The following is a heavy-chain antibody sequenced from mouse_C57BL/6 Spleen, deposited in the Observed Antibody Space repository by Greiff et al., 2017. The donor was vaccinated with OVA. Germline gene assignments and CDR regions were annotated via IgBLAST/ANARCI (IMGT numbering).Heavy chain of an antibody. J-gene: IGHJ4*01. D-gene: IGHD1-1*01. CDR1: GYSFTGYY. V-gene: IGHV1-42*01. Sequence: EVQLVESGPELVKPGASVKISCKASGYSFTGYYMNWVKQSPEKSLEWIGEINPSTGGTTYNQKFKAKATLTVDKSSSTAYMQLKSLTSEDSAVYYCARRNYGFYYAMDYWGQGTSVTVSS. CDR2: INPSTGGT. CDR3: ARRNYGFYYAMDY.